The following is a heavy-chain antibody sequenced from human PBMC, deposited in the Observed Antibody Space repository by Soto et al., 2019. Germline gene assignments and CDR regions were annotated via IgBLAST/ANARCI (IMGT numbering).Heavy chain of an antibody. CDR1: GFTFSSYS. V-gene: IGHV3-48*02. CDR3: AGSSGFLEWLLSEFDY. Sequence: EVQLVESGGGLVQPGGSLRLSCAASGFTFSSYSMNWVRQAPGKGLEWVSYISSSSSTIYYADSVKGLFTNSSDKAKNVLYLQMNSLRDEDTAVYYCAGSSGFLEWLLSEFDYWGQGTLVTVSS. CDR2: ISSSSSTI. D-gene: IGHD3-3*01. J-gene: IGHJ4*02.